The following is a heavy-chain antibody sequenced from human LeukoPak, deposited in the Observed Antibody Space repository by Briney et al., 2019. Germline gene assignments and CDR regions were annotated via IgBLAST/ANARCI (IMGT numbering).Heavy chain of an antibody. D-gene: IGHD1-26*01. V-gene: IGHV3-74*01. CDR3: ESAAGRNEGFDM. J-gene: IGHJ3*02. CDR1: GFTFRDYL. Sequence: PGGSLRLSCAASGFTFRDYLMHWVRQAPGKGLVWVSRISSDGTATNFADSVKGRFTIYSDNAKSTLYLQMNSLRAEDTAVYYCESAAGRNEGFDMWGQGTMVTVSS. CDR2: ISSDGTAT.